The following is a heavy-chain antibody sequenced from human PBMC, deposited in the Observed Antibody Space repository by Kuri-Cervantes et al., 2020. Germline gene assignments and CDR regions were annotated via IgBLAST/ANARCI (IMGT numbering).Heavy chain of an antibody. CDR2: SYYSGST. Sequence: LRLSCTVSGGPISSSSYYWGWIRQPPGKGLERIGSSYYSGSTYYNPSLKSRVTISVDTSKNQFSLKLSSVIAADTAVYYCAREGRSGGYYYYGMDVWGQGTTVTVSS. V-gene: IGHV4-39*07. CDR1: GGPISSSSYY. D-gene: IGHD1-26*01. J-gene: IGHJ6*02. CDR3: AREGRSGGYYYYGMDV.